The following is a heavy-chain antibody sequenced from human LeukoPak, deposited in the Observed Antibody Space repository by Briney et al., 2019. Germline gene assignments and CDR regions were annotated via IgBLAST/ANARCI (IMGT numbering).Heavy chain of an antibody. V-gene: IGHV1-2*02. Sequence: ASVKVSCKASGYSFTGYYMHWVRQAPGQGLEWMGWINPNSGGTNYAQKFQGRVTMTRDTSISTAYMELSRLRSDDTAVYYCARAVGKGAHRGFDYWGQGTLVTVSS. CDR2: INPNSGGT. CDR3: ARAVGKGAHRGFDY. CDR1: GYSFTGYY. D-gene: IGHD1-26*01. J-gene: IGHJ4*02.